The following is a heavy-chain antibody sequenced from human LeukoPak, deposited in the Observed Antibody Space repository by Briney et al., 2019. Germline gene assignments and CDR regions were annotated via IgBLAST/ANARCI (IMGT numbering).Heavy chain of an antibody. CDR1: GYTFTGYY. J-gene: IGHJ6*03. CDR3: ARFEKIYEEGRGYYPIPYYYYYMDV. Sequence: ASVKVSCKASGYTFTGYYMHWVRQAPGQGLEWMGWINPNSGGTNYAQKFQGRVTMTRDTSISTAYMELSRLRSDDTAVYYCARFEKIYEEGRGYYPIPYYYYYMDVWGKGTTVTVSS. CDR2: INPNSGGT. D-gene: IGHD3-22*01. V-gene: IGHV1-2*02.